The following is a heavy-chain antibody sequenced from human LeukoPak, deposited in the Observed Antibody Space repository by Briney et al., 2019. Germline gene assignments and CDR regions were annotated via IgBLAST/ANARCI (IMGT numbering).Heavy chain of an antibody. J-gene: IGHJ4*02. CDR1: GGSISSYY. V-gene: IGHV4-59*01. Sequence: SETLSLTCTVSGGSISSYYWSWIRQPPGKGLEWIGYIYYSGSTNYNPSLKSRVTISVDTSKNQFSLKLSSVTAADTAVYYCARGKRGGNPYFDYWSQGTLVTVPS. CDR2: IYYSGST. CDR3: ARGKRGGNPYFDY. D-gene: IGHD4-23*01.